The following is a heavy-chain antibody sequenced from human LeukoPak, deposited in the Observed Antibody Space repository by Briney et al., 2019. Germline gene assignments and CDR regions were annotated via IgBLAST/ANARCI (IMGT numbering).Heavy chain of an antibody. J-gene: IGHJ5*02. Sequence: SQTLSLTCTVSGGSISSGGYYWSWIRQHPGKGLEWIGYIYYSGSTYYNPSLKSRVTISVDTSKNQFSLKLSSVTAADTAVYYCARDHRLYYDSSGYHPWGQGTLVTVSS. CDR1: GGSISSGGYY. CDR3: ARDHRLYYDSSGYHP. D-gene: IGHD3-22*01. CDR2: IYYSGST. V-gene: IGHV4-31*03.